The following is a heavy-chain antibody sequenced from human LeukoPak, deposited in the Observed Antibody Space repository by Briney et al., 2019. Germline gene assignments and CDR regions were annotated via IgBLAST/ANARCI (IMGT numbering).Heavy chain of an antibody. CDR3: ARGCRCMGPPYYFDY. J-gene: IGHJ4*02. V-gene: IGHV4-30-2*01. Sequence: SETLSLTCTVSSGSVNSGGYYWGWIRQPPGKGLEWIGYIYHSGSTYYNPSLKSRVTISVDTSKNHFSLKLSSVTAADTAVYYCARGCRCMGPPYYFDYWGQGTLITVSS. CDR2: IYHSGST. D-gene: IGHD1-26*01. CDR1: SGSVNSGGYY.